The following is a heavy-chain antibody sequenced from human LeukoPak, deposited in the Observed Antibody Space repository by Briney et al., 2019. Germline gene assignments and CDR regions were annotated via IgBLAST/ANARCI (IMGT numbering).Heavy chain of an antibody. J-gene: IGHJ4*02. V-gene: IGHV4-59*07. Sequence: SDTLSLTCTVSGGSISSYYWSWIRQPPGEGLEWMGYIYYSGSTNYNPSLKSRVTISVDTSKNQFSLKLSSVTAADAAVYYCARGNTAMVAYYFDYWGQGTLVTVSS. CDR3: ARGNTAMVAYYFDY. CDR1: GGSISSYY. D-gene: IGHD5-18*01. CDR2: IYYSGST.